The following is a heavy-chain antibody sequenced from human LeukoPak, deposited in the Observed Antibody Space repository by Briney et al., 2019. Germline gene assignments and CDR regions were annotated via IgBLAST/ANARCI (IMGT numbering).Heavy chain of an antibody. Sequence: GGSLRLSCAASGFTFSSYEMNWVRQAPGKGLEWVSYISSSGSAIYYADSVKGRFTISRDNAKNSLYLQMNSLRAEDTAVYYCARELAADDAFDIWGQGTMVTVSS. V-gene: IGHV3-48*03. J-gene: IGHJ3*02. CDR2: ISSSGSAI. CDR3: ARELAADDAFDI. CDR1: GFTFSSYE. D-gene: IGHD6-19*01.